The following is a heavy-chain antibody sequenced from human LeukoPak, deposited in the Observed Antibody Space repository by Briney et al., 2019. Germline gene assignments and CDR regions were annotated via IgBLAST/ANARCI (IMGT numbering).Heavy chain of an antibody. CDR2: ISSSSNTI. Sequence: GGSLRLSCAASGFTFSSYSMNWVRQAPGKGLEWVSYISSSSNTIYYADSVKGRFTISRDNAKKSLYLQMNSLRAEDTAVYYCARDMRGSSILWFGENGCWGQGTLVTVSS. CDR3: ARDMRGSSILWFGENGC. CDR1: GFTFSSYS. V-gene: IGHV3-48*04. D-gene: IGHD3-10*01. J-gene: IGHJ4*02.